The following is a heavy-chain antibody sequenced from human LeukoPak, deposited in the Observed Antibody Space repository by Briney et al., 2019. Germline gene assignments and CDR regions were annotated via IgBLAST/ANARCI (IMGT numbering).Heavy chain of an antibody. D-gene: IGHD6-13*01. CDR3: ARWGPGIAAAGTLYWYFDL. J-gene: IGHJ2*01. V-gene: IGHV4-34*01. CDR2: INHSGST. CDR1: GGSFSGYY. Sequence: SETLSLTCAVYGGSFSGYYWSWIRQPPGKGPEWIGEINHSGSTNYNPSLKSRVTISVDTSKNQFSLKLSSVTAADTAVYYCARWGPGIAAAGTLYWYFDLWGRGTLVTVSS.